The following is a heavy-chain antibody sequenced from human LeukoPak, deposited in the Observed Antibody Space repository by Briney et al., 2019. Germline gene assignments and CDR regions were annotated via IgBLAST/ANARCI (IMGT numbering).Heavy chain of an antibody. CDR2: INNHDGNT. J-gene: IGHJ4*02. Sequence: GGSLRLSCAASGFTFRKYVMTWVRQAPGKGLEWVSGINNHDGNTYNADSVKGRFTISRDNSKNTLYLQMNSLRAEDTAVYYCAKLYSSSWYGGGFDYWGQGALVTVSS. CDR3: AKLYSSSWYGGGFDY. D-gene: IGHD6-13*01. CDR1: GFTFRKYV. V-gene: IGHV3-23*01.